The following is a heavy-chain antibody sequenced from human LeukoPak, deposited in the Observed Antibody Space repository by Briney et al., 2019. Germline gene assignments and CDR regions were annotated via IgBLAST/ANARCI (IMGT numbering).Heavy chain of an antibody. CDR3: ARLRYYDSPGAWFDP. Sequence: SQTLSLTCTVSGGSISSGSYYWSWIRQPAGKGLEWIGRIYTSGSTNYNPSLKSRVIISVDTSKNQFSLKLSSVTAADTAVYYCARLRYYDSPGAWFDPWGQGTLVTVSS. J-gene: IGHJ5*02. CDR2: IYTSGST. CDR1: GGSISSGSYY. D-gene: IGHD3-22*01. V-gene: IGHV4-61*02.